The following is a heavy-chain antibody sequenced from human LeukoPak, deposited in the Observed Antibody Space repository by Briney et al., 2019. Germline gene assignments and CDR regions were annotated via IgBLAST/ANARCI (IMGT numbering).Heavy chain of an antibody. CDR1: GGSISSGSYY. J-gene: IGHJ6*02. CDR2: IYTSGST. CDR3: ATTYDILTGSSYGMDV. Sequence: PSQTLSLTCTVSGGSISSGSYYWSWIRQPAGKGLEWIGRIYTSGSTNYNPSLKSRVTISVDTSKNQFTLKLSSVTAADTAVYYCATTYDILTGSSYGMDVWGQGTTVTVSS. V-gene: IGHV4-61*02. D-gene: IGHD3-9*01.